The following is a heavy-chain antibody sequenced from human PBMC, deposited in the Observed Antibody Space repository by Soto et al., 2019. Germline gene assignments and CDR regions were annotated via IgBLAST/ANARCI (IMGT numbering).Heavy chain of an antibody. CDR1: GDTFSFYG. Sequence: GASVKVSCKASGDTFSFYGISWVRQAPGQGLEWMGWISAYNGNTNYAQKLQGRVTMTTDTSTSTAYMELRSLRSDDTAVYYCAINIRAYYYGSGSYYRSLGYYYYGMDVWGQGTTVTVSS. CDR2: ISAYNGNT. D-gene: IGHD3-10*01. V-gene: IGHV1-18*01. J-gene: IGHJ6*02. CDR3: AINIRAYYYGSGSYYRSLGYYYYGMDV.